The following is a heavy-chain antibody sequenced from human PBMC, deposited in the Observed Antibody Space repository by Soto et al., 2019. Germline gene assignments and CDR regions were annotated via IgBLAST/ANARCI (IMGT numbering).Heavy chain of an antibody. CDR1: GFALSSYD. J-gene: IGHJ3*02. V-gene: IGHV3-13*04. CDR3: TRGNVFDI. CDR2: IGTGLDT. Sequence: GGSLRLSCAASGFALSSYDMHWVRQATGKGLEWVSVIGTGLDTYYSDAVKGRFIISREDAKNSLYLQMNGLRAGDTAVYYCTRGNVFDIWGQGTMVTVSS.